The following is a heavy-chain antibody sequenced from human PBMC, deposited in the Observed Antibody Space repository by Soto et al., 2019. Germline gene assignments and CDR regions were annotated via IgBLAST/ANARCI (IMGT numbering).Heavy chain of an antibody. Sequence: GGSLRLSCVIAVFPFGANAMSWVRQAPGKGLEWVSGLSNTGRRTYYADSVKGRFTISRDNSENTVYLQMNSLRVEDTAVYYCATEMGASRGPFDNWGQGTLVTVSS. J-gene: IGHJ4*02. V-gene: IGHV3-23*01. CDR3: ATEMGASRGPFDN. CDR1: VFPFGANA. CDR2: LSNTGRRT. D-gene: IGHD3-10*01.